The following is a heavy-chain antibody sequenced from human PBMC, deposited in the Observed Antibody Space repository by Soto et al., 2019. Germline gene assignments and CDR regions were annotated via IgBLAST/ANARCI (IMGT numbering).Heavy chain of an antibody. CDR2: IRSKANSYAT. Sequence: GGSLRLSCAASGFTFSGSAMHWVRQASGKGLEWVGRIRSKANSYATAYAASVKGRFTISRDDSKNTVYLQMNSLKTEDTAVYFCTAMVRGVNSPYYYYGMDVWGQGTTVTVSS. CDR3: TAMVRGVNSPYYYYGMDV. V-gene: IGHV3-73*01. D-gene: IGHD3-10*01. J-gene: IGHJ6*02. CDR1: GFTFSGSA.